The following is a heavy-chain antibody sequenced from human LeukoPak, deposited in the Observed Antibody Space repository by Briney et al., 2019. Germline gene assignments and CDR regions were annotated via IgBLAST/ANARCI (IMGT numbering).Heavy chain of an antibody. J-gene: IGHJ4*02. D-gene: IGHD2-2*01. CDR1: GFTFSSYS. Sequence: KAGGSLRLSCAASGFTFSSYSMNWVRQAPGEGLEWVSSIGSSSSYIYYADSVKGRFTISRDNAKNSLYPQMNSLRAEDTAVYYCARLSRVVVIWGQGTLVTVSS. CDR2: IGSSSSYI. V-gene: IGHV3-21*01. CDR3: ARLSRVVVI.